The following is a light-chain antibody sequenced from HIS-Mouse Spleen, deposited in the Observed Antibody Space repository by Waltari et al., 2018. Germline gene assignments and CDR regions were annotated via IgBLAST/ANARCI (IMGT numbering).Light chain of an antibody. V-gene: IGLV1-40*01. CDR3: QSYDSSLSGWV. Sequence: QSVLTQPPSVSGAPGQRVTVSCTGSSSNSGAGYYVHWYQQLPGTAPKLLIYGNGNRPSGVPDRFSGSKSGTSASLAITGLQAEDEADYYCQSYDSSLSGWVFGGGTKLTVL. CDR1: SSNSGAGYY. J-gene: IGLJ3*02. CDR2: GNG.